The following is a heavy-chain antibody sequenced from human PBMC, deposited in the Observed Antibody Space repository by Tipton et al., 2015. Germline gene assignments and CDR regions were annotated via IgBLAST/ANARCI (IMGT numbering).Heavy chain of an antibody. D-gene: IGHD1-26*01. CDR3: ARGREPYYYYGMDV. CDR2: INHSGNT. CDR1: GGSFSGYY. V-gene: IGHV4-34*01. Sequence: TLSLTCAVYGGSFSGYYWSWIRQPPGKGLEWIGEINHSGNTNYNPSLKSRVTISVDTSKNQFSLRLTSVTAADTAVYYCARGREPYYYYGMDVWGQGTTATISS. J-gene: IGHJ6*02.